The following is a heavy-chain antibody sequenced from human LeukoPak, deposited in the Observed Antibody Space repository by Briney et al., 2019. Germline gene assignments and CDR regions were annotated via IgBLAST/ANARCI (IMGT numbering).Heavy chain of an antibody. V-gene: IGHV3-74*01. CDR2: INSDGSST. CDR3: ARVQYDFWSGPHYYYYGMDV. J-gene: IGHJ6*02. Sequence: PGGSLRLSCAASGFTFSSYWMHWARQAPGKGLVWVSRINSDGSSTSYADSVKGRFTISRDNAKNTLYLQMNSLRAEDTAVYYCARVQYDFWSGPHYYYYGMDVWGQGTTVTVSS. D-gene: IGHD3-3*01. CDR1: GFTFSSYW.